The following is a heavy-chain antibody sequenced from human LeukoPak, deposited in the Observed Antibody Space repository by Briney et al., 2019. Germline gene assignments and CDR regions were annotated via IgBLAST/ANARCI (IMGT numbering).Heavy chain of an antibody. V-gene: IGHV3-30*03. D-gene: IGHD6-6*01. J-gene: IGHJ4*02. CDR2: ISYDGSNK. Sequence: GGSLRLSCAASGFTFSSYGMHWVRQAPGKGLEWVAVISYDGSNKYYADSVKGRFTISRDNSKNTLYLQMNSLRAEDTAVYYCAVGYSSSSDFDYWGQGTLVTVSS. CDR1: GFTFSSYG. CDR3: AVGYSSSSDFDY.